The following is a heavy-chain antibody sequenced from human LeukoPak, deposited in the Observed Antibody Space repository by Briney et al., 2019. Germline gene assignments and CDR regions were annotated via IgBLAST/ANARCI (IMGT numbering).Heavy chain of an antibody. J-gene: IGHJ4*02. D-gene: IGHD1-26*01. V-gene: IGHV4-59*01. Sequence: PSETLSLTCTVSGGSISSYYWSWIRQPPGKGLEWIGYIYYSGSTNYNPSLKSRVTMSVDTSKNQFSLKLSSVTAADTAVYYCVRGGIVGTTARIPLFDYWGQGTLVTVSS. CDR2: IYYSGST. CDR3: VRGGIVGTTARIPLFDY. CDR1: GGSISSYY.